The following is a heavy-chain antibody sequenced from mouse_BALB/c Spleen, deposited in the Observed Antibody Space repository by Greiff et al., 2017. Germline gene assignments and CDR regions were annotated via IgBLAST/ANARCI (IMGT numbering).Heavy chain of an antibody. Sequence: QVQLQQSGAELVRPGTSVKVSCKASGYAFTNYLIEWVKQRPGQGLEWIGVINPGSGGTNYNEKFKGKATLTADKSSSTAYMQLSSLTSDDSAVYFCASVYDYAIFAYWGQGTLVTVSA. CDR2: INPGSGGT. V-gene: IGHV1-54*01. CDR1: GYAFTNYL. J-gene: IGHJ3*01. CDR3: ASVYDYAIFAY. D-gene: IGHD2-4*01.